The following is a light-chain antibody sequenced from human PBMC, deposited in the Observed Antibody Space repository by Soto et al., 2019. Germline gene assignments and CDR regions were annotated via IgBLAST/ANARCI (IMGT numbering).Light chain of an antibody. J-gene: IGKJ4*01. CDR2: DAS. V-gene: IGKV3-11*01. Sequence: EIVLTQSPATLSLSPGERVTLSCRASQSVSSYLAWYQQKPGQAPRLLIYDASNRATGIPARFSGSGSGTDFTLTISSLEPEDSAIYYCQQRLNWPPLTFGGGTKVEIK. CDR1: QSVSSY. CDR3: QQRLNWPPLT.